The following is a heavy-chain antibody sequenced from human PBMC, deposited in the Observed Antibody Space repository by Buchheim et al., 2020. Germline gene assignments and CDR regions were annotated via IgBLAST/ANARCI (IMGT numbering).Heavy chain of an antibody. V-gene: IGHV4-59*12. CDR3: ARDRLRNWFDS. CDR2: VYYSGNT. Sequence: QVQLQESGPGLVKPSETLSLTCTVSGGSISTYYWNWIRQSPGKGLEWFGYVYYSGNTNYNPSLKSRVTMSVDTSKNQFSLPLRSVSAADTAVYYCARDRLRNWFDSWGQGTL. J-gene: IGHJ5*01. CDR1: GGSISTYY. D-gene: IGHD4-17*01.